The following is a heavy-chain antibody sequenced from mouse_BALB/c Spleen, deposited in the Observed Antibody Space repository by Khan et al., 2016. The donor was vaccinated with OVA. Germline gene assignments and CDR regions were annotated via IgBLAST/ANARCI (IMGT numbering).Heavy chain of an antibody. Sequence: EVKLEESGGGLVQPGGSMKLSCVASGFTFTNYWMNWVRQSPEKGLEWVAEIRLKSNNYATHYAESVKGRFTISRDDSKSSVFLQMNNLRTEDTGIYYCTRRDYAVDYWGQGTSVTVSS. CDR3: TRRDYAVDY. J-gene: IGHJ4*01. CDR1: GFTFTNYW. CDR2: IRLKSNNYAT. V-gene: IGHV6-6*02.